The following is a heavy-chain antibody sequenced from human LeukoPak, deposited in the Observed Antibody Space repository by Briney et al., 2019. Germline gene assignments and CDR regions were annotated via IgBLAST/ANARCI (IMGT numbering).Heavy chain of an antibody. CDR2: INHSGST. D-gene: IGHD2-2*01. Sequence: SETLSLTCAAYGGSFSGYYWSWIRQPPGKGLEWIGEINHSGSTNYNPSLKSRVTIPVDTSKNQFSLKLSSVTAADTAVYYCARGRHIVVVPAAMGPGEPGMDVWGQGTTVTVSS. CDR1: GGSFSGYY. J-gene: IGHJ6*02. CDR3: ARGRHIVVVPAAMGPGEPGMDV. V-gene: IGHV4-34*01.